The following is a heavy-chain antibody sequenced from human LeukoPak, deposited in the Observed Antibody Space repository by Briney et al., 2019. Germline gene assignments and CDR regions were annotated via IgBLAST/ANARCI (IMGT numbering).Heavy chain of an antibody. CDR3: ATDFYDTT. CDR1: GFTFSNAW. D-gene: IGHD3-22*01. Sequence: GGSLRLSCATSGFTFSNAWMNWVRQAPGKGLEWVGRIRSNSDGGTIDCAAPVKGRFALSRDDSKNTLYLQMNSLQTEDTAVYYCATDFYDTTWGQGTLVTVSS. V-gene: IGHV3-15*07. CDR2: IRSNSDGGTI. J-gene: IGHJ5*02.